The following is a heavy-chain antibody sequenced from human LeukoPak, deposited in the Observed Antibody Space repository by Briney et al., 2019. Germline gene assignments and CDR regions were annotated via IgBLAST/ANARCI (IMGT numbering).Heavy chain of an antibody. CDR2: ISGNGLGT. Sequence: GGSLRLSCAASGFTFRRNAMNWVRQAPGKGLEWVAAISGNGLGTYYADSVKGRFNIYRDNSRNTLYLQMNSLRIEDTAFYYCAKDANYLRSSGYLIPIDFWGQGTLVTVSS. J-gene: IGHJ4*02. CDR1: GFTFRRNA. V-gene: IGHV3-23*01. CDR3: AKDANYLRSSGYLIPIDF. D-gene: IGHD3-22*01.